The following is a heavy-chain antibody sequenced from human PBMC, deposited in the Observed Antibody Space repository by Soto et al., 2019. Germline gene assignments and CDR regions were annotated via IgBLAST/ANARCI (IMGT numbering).Heavy chain of an antibody. CDR2: TRNKANTYTT. V-gene: IGHV3-72*01. CDR1: GFTFSDHF. Sequence: LRLSCAASGFTFSDHFMDWVRQAPGKGLEWVGRTRNKANTYTTEYAASVKGRFTISRDDSKNSLYLQMNSLKTEDTAVYYCARESPYYYDSSGYYYHAFDIWGQGTMVTVSS. D-gene: IGHD3-22*01. CDR3: ARESPYYYDSSGYYYHAFDI. J-gene: IGHJ3*02.